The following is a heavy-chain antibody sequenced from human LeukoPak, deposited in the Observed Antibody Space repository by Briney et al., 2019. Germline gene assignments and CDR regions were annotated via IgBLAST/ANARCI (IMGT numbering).Heavy chain of an antibody. CDR2: ITPDSSDT. D-gene: IGHD3-3*01. J-gene: IGHJ4*02. Sequence: TGGSLRLSCAASGFAFNNSWMNWVRQAPGKGLEWMASITPDSSDTYYVDSVKGRFSISRDNSKNTLYLQMNSLRADDTAVYYCAKDLWKADYWGQGTLVTVSS. CDR1: GFAFNNSW. CDR3: AKDLWKADY. V-gene: IGHV3-7*03.